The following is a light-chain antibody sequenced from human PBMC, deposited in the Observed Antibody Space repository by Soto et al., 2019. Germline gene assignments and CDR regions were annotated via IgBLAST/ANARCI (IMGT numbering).Light chain of an antibody. CDR3: QQSDSTPIT. CDR1: QSISTY. V-gene: IGKV1-39*01. Sequence: DIQMTQSPSSLSAYVGDRVTITCRASQSISTYLNWYQQKPGKAPKLLIYAASSLQSGVPSRFSGSGSGTDFTLTISSLQPEDFATYYCQQSDSTPITVGHGTRMDI. J-gene: IGKJ5*01. CDR2: AAS.